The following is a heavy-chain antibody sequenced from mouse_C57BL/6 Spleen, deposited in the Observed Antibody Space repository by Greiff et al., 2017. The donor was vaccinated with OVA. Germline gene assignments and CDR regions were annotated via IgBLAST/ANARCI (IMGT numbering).Heavy chain of an antibody. Sequence: QVQLQQSGPELVKPGASVKISCKASGYAFSSSWMNWVKQRPGKGLEWIGRIYPGDGDTNYNGKFKGKATLTADKSSSTAYMQLSSLTSEDSAVYFCARYYYGSSSDYYAMDYWGQGTSVTVSS. CDR2: IYPGDGDT. D-gene: IGHD1-1*01. CDR3: ARYYYGSSSDYYAMDY. CDR1: GYAFSSSW. V-gene: IGHV1-82*01. J-gene: IGHJ4*01.